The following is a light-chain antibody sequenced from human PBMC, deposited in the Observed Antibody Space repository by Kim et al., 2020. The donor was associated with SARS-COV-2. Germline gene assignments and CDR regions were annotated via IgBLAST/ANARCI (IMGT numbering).Light chain of an antibody. J-gene: IGLJ3*02. CDR1: SSNIGSNT. CDR2: SNN. V-gene: IGLV1-44*01. CDR3: ATWDGSLNGWV. Sequence: GHRVTISCTGSSSNIGSNTVNWYQQLPGTAPKFLIYSNNQRPSGVPDRFSGSKSGTSASLAISGLQSEDEADYYCATWDGSLNGWVFGGGTQLTVL.